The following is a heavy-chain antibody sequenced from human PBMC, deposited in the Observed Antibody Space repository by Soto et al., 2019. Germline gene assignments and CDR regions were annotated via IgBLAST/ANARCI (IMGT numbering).Heavy chain of an antibody. D-gene: IGHD3-10*01. Sequence: QVQLVESGGGVVQPGRSLRLSCAASGFTFSSYGMHWVRQAPGKGLEWVAVISYDGSNKYYADSVKGRFTISRDNSKNTLYLQMNILRAEDTAVYYCAKVWMVRGVINSMDVWGKGTTVTVSS. V-gene: IGHV3-30*18. CDR1: GFTFSSYG. CDR2: ISYDGSNK. J-gene: IGHJ6*03. CDR3: AKVWMVRGVINSMDV.